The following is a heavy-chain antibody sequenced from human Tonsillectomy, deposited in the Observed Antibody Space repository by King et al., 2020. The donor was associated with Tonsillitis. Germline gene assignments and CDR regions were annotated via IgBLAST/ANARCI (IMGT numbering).Heavy chain of an antibody. V-gene: IGHV3-9*01. CDR2: FSWNSGRI. J-gene: IGHJ3*02. CDR1: GFTFYDYA. CDR3: AKDIRSSTSLTVFDI. D-gene: IGHD2-2*01. Sequence: VQLVESGGGLVQPGRSLRLSCAASGFTFYDYAMHWVRQAPGKGLEWVSGFSWNSGRIGFADSVKGRFTISRDNAKNSLYLQMNSLRAEDTALYYCAKDIRSSTSLTVFDIWGQGTMVTVSS.